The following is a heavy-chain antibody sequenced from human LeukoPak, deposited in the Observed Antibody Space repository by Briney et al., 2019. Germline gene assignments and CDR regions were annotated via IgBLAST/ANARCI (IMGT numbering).Heavy chain of an antibody. CDR2: INSDGSTT. J-gene: IGHJ4*02. CDR3: ARGELELHY. Sequence: GGSLRLSCAASGFTFSNYWMHWVRQAPGKGLVWVSRINSDGSTTTYADSVKGRFTISRDNSKNTLYLQMNSLRVEDTAVYYCARGELELHYWGQGTLVTVSS. D-gene: IGHD1-7*01. V-gene: IGHV3-74*01. CDR1: GFTFSNYW.